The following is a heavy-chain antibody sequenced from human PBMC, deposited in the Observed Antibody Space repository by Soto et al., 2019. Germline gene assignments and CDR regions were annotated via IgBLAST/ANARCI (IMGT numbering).Heavy chain of an antibody. CDR1: GFTFSSYA. CDR3: ARRACSGSSCSLDY. V-gene: IGHV3-23*01. CDR2: ISGSGGST. J-gene: IGHJ4*02. D-gene: IGHD2-15*01. Sequence: GGSLRLSCAASGFTFSSYAMSWVRQAPGKGLEWVSGISGSGGSTYYTDSVKGRFTFSRDNSKNMLYLQMNSLRAEDTAIYYCARRACSGSSCSLDYWGQGTLVTVSS.